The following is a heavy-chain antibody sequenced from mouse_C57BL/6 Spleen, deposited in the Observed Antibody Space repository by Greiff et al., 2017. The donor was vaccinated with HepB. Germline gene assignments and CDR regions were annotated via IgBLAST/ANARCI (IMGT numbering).Heavy chain of an antibody. J-gene: IGHJ3*01. Sequence: EVQLVESGGGLVQPGGSLKLSCAASGFTFSDYYMYWVRQTPEKRLEWVAYISNGGGSTYYPDTVKGRFTISRDNAKNTLYLQMSRLKSEDTAMYYCARHAYYSNRGFAYWGQGTLVTVSA. V-gene: IGHV5-12*01. CDR2: ISNGGGST. CDR3: ARHAYYSNRGFAY. CDR1: GFTFSDYY. D-gene: IGHD2-5*01.